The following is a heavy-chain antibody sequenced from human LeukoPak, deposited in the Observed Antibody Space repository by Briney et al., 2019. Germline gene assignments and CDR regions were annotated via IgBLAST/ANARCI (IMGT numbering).Heavy chain of an antibody. J-gene: IGHJ4*02. D-gene: IGHD6-13*01. Sequence: GGSLRLSCAASGFTFDDYAMHWVRQAPGKGLEWVSGISWNSGSIGYADSVKGRFTISRDNAKNSLYLQMNSLRAEDTAVYYCAKLSSSWYDLRDYWGQGTLVTVSS. CDR2: ISWNSGSI. CDR3: AKLSSSWYDLRDY. CDR1: GFTFDDYA. V-gene: IGHV3-9*01.